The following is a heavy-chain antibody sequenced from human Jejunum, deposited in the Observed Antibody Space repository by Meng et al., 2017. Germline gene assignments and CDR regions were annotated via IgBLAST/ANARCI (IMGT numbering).Heavy chain of an antibody. J-gene: IGHJ4*02. D-gene: IGHD6-6*01. V-gene: IGHV4-4*02. CDR2: VYHSGST. CDR3: AHSSSSSSFGFDY. CDR1: GGSIESNNW. Sequence: VRLQESGPGLVKPSGTLSLTCAVSGGSIESNNWWTWIRQPPGQGLEWIGEVYHSGSTHYNPSLQSRVTISIDNSKNRFSLSLNSVTAADTAIYYCAHSSSSSSFGFDYWGQGTLVTVSS.